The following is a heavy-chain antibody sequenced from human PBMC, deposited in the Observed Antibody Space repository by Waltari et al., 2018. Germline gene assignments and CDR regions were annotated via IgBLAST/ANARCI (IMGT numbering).Heavy chain of an antibody. CDR3: ALYGSGSYNWFDP. CDR2: IYYSGGT. V-gene: IGHV4-38-2*01. Sequence: VQLVESGGGLVQTGRSLRLSCAASGFTFDDYAMHWVRQAPGKGLEWIGSIYYSGGTYYNPSLKSRVTISVDTSKNQFSLKLSSVTAADTAVYYCALYGSGSYNWFDPWGQGTLVTVSS. CDR1: GFTFDDYA. D-gene: IGHD3-10*01. J-gene: IGHJ5*02.